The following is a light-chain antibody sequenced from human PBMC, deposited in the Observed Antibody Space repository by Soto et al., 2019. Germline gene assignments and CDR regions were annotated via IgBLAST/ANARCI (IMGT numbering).Light chain of an antibody. V-gene: IGLV2-11*01. CDR2: DVN. J-gene: IGLJ2*01. Sequence: QSVLTQPRSVSGSPGQSVTISCTGTKNDLGGYNYVSWYQQHPGKAPKLMIYDVNKRPSGVPDRFSGSKSGNTASLTISGLQAEDEADYYCCSYAGSDTFVVFGGGTKLTVL. CDR1: KNDLGGYNY. CDR3: CSYAGSDTFVV.